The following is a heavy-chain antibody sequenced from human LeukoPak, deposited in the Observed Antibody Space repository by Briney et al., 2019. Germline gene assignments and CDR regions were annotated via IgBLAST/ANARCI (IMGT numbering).Heavy chain of an antibody. Sequence: SETLSLTCTVSGGSISSYYWSWIRQPPGKGLEWIGYIYYSGSTNYNPSLKSRVTISVDTSKNQFSLKLSSVTAADTAVYYCARSPEFFGSYGYYYFDYWGQGTLVTVSS. CDR3: ARSPEFFGSYGYYYFDY. CDR1: GGSISSYY. J-gene: IGHJ4*02. D-gene: IGHD5-18*01. V-gene: IGHV4-59*01. CDR2: IYYSGST.